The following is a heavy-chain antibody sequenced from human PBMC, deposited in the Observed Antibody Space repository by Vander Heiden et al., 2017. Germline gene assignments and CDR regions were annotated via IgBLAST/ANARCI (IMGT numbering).Heavy chain of an antibody. CDR2: IYYSGST. D-gene: IGHD2-15*01. CDR1: GGSVSRGRYY. J-gene: IGHJ1*01. V-gene: IGHV4-61*01. CDR3: ASRGYCSGGSCSLYCQH. Sequence: QVQLQESGPGLVKPSETLSLTCTVSGGSVSRGRYYWGWIRQPQGKGLEWIGYIYYSGSTNYNPSLKSRVNISVDTSKNQFSLKLSSVTAADTAVYYCASRGYCSGGSCSLYCQHWGQGTLVTVSA.